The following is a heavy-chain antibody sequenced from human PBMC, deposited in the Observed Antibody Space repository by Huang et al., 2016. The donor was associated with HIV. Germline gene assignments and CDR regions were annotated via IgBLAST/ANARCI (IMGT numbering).Heavy chain of an antibody. CDR2: VNPSGGGA. J-gene: IGHJ5*01. Sequence: QVQLVQSGAEVKKPGASVTISCKASGFSLLIYYIHWVRRAPGQGLEWMGIVNPSGGGADYAQKFKGRVTMTRDTSTRTLYMELSSLRSEDTAVYYCAREGITPSGTEVSGFDFWGQGTPVSVSS. D-gene: IGHD6-13*01. CDR3: AREGITPSGTEVSGFDF. V-gene: IGHV1-46*03. CDR1: GFSLLIYY.